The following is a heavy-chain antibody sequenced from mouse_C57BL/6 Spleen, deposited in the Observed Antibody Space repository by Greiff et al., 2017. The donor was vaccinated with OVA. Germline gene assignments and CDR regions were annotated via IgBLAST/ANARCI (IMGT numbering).Heavy chain of an antibody. CDR1: GFTFSSYT. V-gene: IGHV5-9*01. J-gene: IGHJ4*01. CDR2: ISGGGGNT. Sequence: EVMLVESGGGLVKPGGSLKLSCAASGFTFSSYTMSWVRQTPEKRLEWVATISGGGGNTYYPDSVKGRFTISRDNAKNTLYLQMSSLRSEDTALDYCARRSTMVTTNAMDYWGQGTSVTVSS. D-gene: IGHD2-2*01. CDR3: ARRSTMVTTNAMDY.